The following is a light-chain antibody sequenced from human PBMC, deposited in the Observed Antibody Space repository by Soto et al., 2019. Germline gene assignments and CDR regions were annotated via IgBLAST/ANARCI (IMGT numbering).Light chain of an antibody. V-gene: IGLV2-8*01. Sequence: QSALTQPPSASGSPGQSVTISCTGTSSDVGGSNYVSWYYQHPGKAPKLMIYEVNKRPSGVPDRFSGSKSGNTASLTVSGLQDEDEADYYCSSQSGSTLVVFGGGTKVTV. J-gene: IGLJ2*01. CDR2: EVN. CDR1: SSDVGGSNY. CDR3: SSQSGSTLVV.